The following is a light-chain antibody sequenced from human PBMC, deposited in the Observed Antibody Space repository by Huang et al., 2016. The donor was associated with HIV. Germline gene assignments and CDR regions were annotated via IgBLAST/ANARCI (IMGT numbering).Light chain of an antibody. V-gene: IGKV3-20*01. CDR2: GAA. CDR3: QQYGSSRGT. Sequence: EIVLTQSPGTLSLPPGERATLSCRASQSVSSSHLAWYQQKPGQAPRRLSDGAASRATGFPDRFSGSGSGTDFTLTISRLEPEDFAVYYCQQYGSSRGTFGQGTKLEIK. J-gene: IGKJ2*01. CDR1: QSVSSSH.